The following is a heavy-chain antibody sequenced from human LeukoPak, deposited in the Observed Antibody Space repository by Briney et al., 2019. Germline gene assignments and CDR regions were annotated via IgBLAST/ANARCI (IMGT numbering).Heavy chain of an antibody. J-gene: IGHJ5*02. V-gene: IGHV1-18*01. CDR3: ARDLYRDSLPVSWFDH. Sequence: ASVKVSCKGSGYTSTSYGISWVRQAPGQGEEGMGWISDYNGNTNYAQKLQGRVTMTTDTSTSTAYMELRSLRSDDTAVYYCARDLYRDSLPVSWFDHWGQGTLVTVSS. D-gene: IGHD4-11*01. CDR1: GYTSTSYG. CDR2: ISDYNGNT.